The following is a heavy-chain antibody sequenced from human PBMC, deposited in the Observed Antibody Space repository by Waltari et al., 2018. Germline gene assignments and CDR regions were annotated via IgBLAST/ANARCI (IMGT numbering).Heavy chain of an antibody. CDR3: AREPSPDSSGYFYYYMDV. V-gene: IGHV3-74*01. CDR1: GFTFISYW. J-gene: IGHJ6*03. CDR2: INSDGSGT. Sequence: EVQLVESGGGLVQPGGSLRLSCAASGFTFISYWMHWVRQAPGKGLVWVSRINSDGSGTIYADSVKGRFTISRDNAKNTLYLQLNSLRVEDTAVYYCAREPSPDSSGYFYYYMDVWGKGTTVTVSS. D-gene: IGHD3-22*01.